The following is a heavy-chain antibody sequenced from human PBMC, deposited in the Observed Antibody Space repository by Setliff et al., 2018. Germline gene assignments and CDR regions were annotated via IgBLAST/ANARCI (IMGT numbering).Heavy chain of an antibody. J-gene: IGHJ4*02. CDR2: ISGYTGNT. Sequence: ASVKVSCKASGFSLSNYGITWVRQAPGRGLEWLGWISGYTGNTNSVQKLRGRVTMTTDTSTSTAYLELGSLTTDDTAVYYCARDEASCGGDCYSRGYFDFWGQGTLVTVSS. CDR1: GFSLSNYG. D-gene: IGHD2-21*01. CDR3: ARDEASCGGDCYSRGYFDF. V-gene: IGHV1-18*01.